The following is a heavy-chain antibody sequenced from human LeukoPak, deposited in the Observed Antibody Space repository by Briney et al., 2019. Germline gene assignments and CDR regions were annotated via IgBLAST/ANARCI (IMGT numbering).Heavy chain of an antibody. V-gene: IGHV3-23*01. CDR3: AKDWSCDT. CDR2: ISVTGHKA. Sequence: GGSLRLSCAASGFTFSSYAMTWVRQAPGKGLEWVSAISVTGHKAHYADSVRGRFTISRDTSKNTLFLQMNSLRADDTAVYYCAKDWSCDTWGQGTLVTVSP. CDR1: GFTFSSYA. J-gene: IGHJ5*02. D-gene: IGHD2-8*02.